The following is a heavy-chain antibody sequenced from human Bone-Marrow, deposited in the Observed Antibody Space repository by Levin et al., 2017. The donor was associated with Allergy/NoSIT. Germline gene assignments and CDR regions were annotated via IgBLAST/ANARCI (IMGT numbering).Heavy chain of an antibody. V-gene: IGHV2-5*02. J-gene: IGHJ3*02. Sequence: GSGPTLVKPTQTLTLTCTFSGFSLSTSGVGVGWIRQPPGKALEWLALIFWDDDKRYRPSLKNRLTITKDTSKDQVVLTMTNMDPVDTATYYCAHRFHAGAFDALDIWGQGTMVTVSS. CDR2: IFWDDDK. CDR1: GFSLSTSGVG. CDR3: AHRFHAGAFDALDI. D-gene: IGHD4-17*01.